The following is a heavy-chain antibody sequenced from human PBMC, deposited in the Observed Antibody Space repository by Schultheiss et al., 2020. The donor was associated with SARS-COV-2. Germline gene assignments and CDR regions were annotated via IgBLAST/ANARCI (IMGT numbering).Heavy chain of an antibody. Sequence: GGSLRLSCAASGFTFSSYAIHWVRQAPGKGLEWVAVIWHDGNNKYYADSVKGRFTISRDNSKNTLYLQMNSLRAEDTAIYYCARDLARSTYFYYGMDVWGQGTTVTVSS. J-gene: IGHJ6*02. V-gene: IGHV3-33*01. CDR2: IWHDGNNK. CDR3: ARDLARSTYFYYGMDV. CDR1: GFTFSSYA. D-gene: IGHD2-21*01.